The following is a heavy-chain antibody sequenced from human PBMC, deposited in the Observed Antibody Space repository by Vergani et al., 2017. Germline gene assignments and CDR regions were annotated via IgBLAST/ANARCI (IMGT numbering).Heavy chain of an antibody. D-gene: IGHD3-10*01. J-gene: IGHJ4*02. CDR3: ARSNYGLHKSTLGDYFDY. CDR2: IYPGDSDT. CDR1: GYSFTSYW. Sequence: EVQLVQSGAEVKKPGESLKISCKGSGYSFTSYWIGLVRQMPGKGLEWMGIIYPGDSDTRYSPSFQGQVTISADKSISTAYLQWSSLKAADTAMYYCARSNYGLHKSTLGDYFDYWGQGTLVTVSS. V-gene: IGHV5-51*01.